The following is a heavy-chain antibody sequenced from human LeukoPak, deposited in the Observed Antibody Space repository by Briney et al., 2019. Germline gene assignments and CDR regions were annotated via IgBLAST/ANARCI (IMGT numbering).Heavy chain of an antibody. CDR3: ARYDYGRSGFDY. CDR1: GFTFSSHW. Sequence: GGSLRLSCAASGFTFSSHWMHWVRQAPGKGLVWVSHISSDLSTTRYADSVKGRFTISRDNAKNTLYLQMNSLRAEDTAVYYCARYDYGRSGFDYWGQGTLVTVSS. CDR2: ISSDLSTT. V-gene: IGHV3-74*01. J-gene: IGHJ4*02. D-gene: IGHD5-12*01.